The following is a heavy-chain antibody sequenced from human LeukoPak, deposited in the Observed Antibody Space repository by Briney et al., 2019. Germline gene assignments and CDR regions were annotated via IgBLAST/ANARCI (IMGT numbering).Heavy chain of an antibody. CDR1: GGSVSSDY. CDR2: IHYTGNT. V-gene: IGHV4-59*08. J-gene: IGHJ4*02. Sequence: PSETLSLTCTVSGGSVSSDYWNWIRQPPGKGLEWIGYIHYTGNTNDNPSLKSRVTISMDASKNQFSLKLNSVTAADTALYYCARRSTYGFFDHWGQGTPVTVSS. D-gene: IGHD4-17*01. CDR3: ARRSTYGFFDH.